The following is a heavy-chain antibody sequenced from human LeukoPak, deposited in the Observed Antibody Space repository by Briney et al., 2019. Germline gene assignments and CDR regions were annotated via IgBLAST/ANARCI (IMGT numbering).Heavy chain of an antibody. Sequence: GGSLRLSCAASGFTFSSYAMSWVRQAPGKGLEWVSAISGSGGSTYYADSVKGRFTISRDNSKNTLYLQMISLRAEDTALYYCAKTGGGFIVVLVAAWGQGTLVTVSS. V-gene: IGHV3-23*01. J-gene: IGHJ4*02. CDR1: GFTFSSYA. D-gene: IGHD2-15*01. CDR3: AKTGGGFIVVLVAA. CDR2: ISGSGGST.